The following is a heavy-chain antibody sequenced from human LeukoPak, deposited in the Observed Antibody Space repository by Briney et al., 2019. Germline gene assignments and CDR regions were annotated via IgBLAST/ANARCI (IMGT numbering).Heavy chain of an antibody. D-gene: IGHD6-19*01. CDR2: ISAYNGNT. Sequence: ASVKVSCKASGYAFTVYYMHWVRQAPGQGLEWMGWISAYNGNTNYAQKLQGRVTMTTDTSTSTAYMELRSLRSDDTAVYYCARGMSWLVDEGDYWGQGTLVTVSS. V-gene: IGHV1-18*04. CDR3: ARGMSWLVDEGDY. CDR1: GYAFTVYY. J-gene: IGHJ4*02.